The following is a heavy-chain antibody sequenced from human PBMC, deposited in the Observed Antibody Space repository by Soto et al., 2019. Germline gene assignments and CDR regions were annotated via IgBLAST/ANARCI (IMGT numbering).Heavy chain of an antibody. CDR1: GGSISSSSYY. V-gene: IGHV4-39*01. D-gene: IGHD6-19*01. J-gene: IGHJ6*03. CDR2: IYHSGST. CDR3: ARNIAVAGFTKGSYYYYMDV. Sequence: SQTLSLTCTVSGGSISSSSYYWGWIRQPPGKGLEWIGSIYHSGSTYYNPSLKSRVTISVDTSKNQFSLKLSSVTAADTAVYYCARNIAVAGFTKGSYYYYMDVWGKGTTVTVSS.